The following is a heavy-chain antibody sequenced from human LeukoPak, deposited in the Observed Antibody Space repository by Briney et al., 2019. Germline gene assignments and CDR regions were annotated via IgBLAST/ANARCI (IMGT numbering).Heavy chain of an antibody. CDR3: AREKGRGDFWSGYYKGWFDP. J-gene: IGHJ5*02. V-gene: IGHV4-59*11. Sequence: PSETLSLTCTVSGGSISSHYWSRIRQPPGKGLEWIGYIYYSGSTNYNPSLKSRVTISVDTSKNQFSLKLSSVTAADTAVYYCAREKGRGDFWSGYYKGWFDPWGQGTLVTVSS. D-gene: IGHD3-3*01. CDR1: GGSISSHY. CDR2: IYYSGST.